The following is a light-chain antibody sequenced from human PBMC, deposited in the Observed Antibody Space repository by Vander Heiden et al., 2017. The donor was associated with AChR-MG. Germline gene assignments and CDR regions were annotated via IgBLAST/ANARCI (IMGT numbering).Light chain of an antibody. CDR2: LAS. CDR1: QSLLHSNGYNY. CDR3: MQALQTPAT. V-gene: IGKV2-28*01. Sequence: DIVMTKSPLSLPVTPGEPASISCRSSQSLLHSNGYNYLDWYLQKPGQSPQLLIYLASRRASGVPDRFSDSGSGIDFTLKISRVEAEDVGVYFCMQALQTPATFGQGTKVEIK. J-gene: IGKJ1*01.